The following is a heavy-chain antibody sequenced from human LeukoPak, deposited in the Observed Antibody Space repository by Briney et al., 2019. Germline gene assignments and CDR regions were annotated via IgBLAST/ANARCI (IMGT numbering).Heavy chain of an antibody. J-gene: IGHJ6*03. D-gene: IGHD6-6*01. CDR3: AREAVAARLSFYYYYMDV. V-gene: IGHV1-69*06. Sequence: SVKVSCKASGYTFTGYYMHWVRQAPGQGLEWMGGIIPIFGTANYAQKFQGRVTITADKSTSTAYMELSSLRSEDTAVYYCAREAVAARLSFYYYYMDVWGKGTTVTVSS. CDR1: GYTFTGYY. CDR2: IIPIFGTA.